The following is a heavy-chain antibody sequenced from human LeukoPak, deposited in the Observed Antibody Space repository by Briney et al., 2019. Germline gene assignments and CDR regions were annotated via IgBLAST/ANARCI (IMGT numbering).Heavy chain of an antibody. J-gene: IGHJ4*02. CDR1: GFTFSDYY. D-gene: IGHD3-9*01. Sequence: GGSLRLSCAASGFTFSDYYMSWIRQAPGKGLEWVSYISSSSSYTNYADSVKGRFTISRDNSKNTLYLQMNSLRAEDTAVYYCAKNGGLRYFDWLAYWGQGTLVTVSS. V-gene: IGHV3-11*06. CDR3: AKNGGLRYFDWLAY. CDR2: ISSSSSYT.